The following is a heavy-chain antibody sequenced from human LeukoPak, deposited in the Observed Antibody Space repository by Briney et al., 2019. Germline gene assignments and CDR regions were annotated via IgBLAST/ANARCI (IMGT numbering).Heavy chain of an antibody. Sequence: GGSLRLSCAASGFTFSSYEMNWVRQAPGKGLEWVSYISSSGSTIYYADSVKGRFTISRDNAKNSLYLQMNSLRAEDTAVYYCARVPYSSGWSYYFDYWGQGTLVTVSS. CDR2: ISSSGSTI. CDR1: GFTFSSYE. V-gene: IGHV3-48*03. D-gene: IGHD6-19*01. CDR3: ARVPYSSGWSYYFDY. J-gene: IGHJ4*02.